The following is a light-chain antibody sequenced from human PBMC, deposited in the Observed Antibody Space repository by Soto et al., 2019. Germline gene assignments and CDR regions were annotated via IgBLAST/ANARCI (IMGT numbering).Light chain of an antibody. CDR2: EVS. Sequence: QSALTQPPSASGSPGQSVTISCTGTSSDVGGYNYVSWYQQHPGKAPKLMISEVSKRPSGVPDRFSGSKSGNTASLSVSGLQAEDEADYFCSSYAGNNQYVFGPGTKVTVL. CDR3: SSYAGNNQYV. V-gene: IGLV2-8*01. J-gene: IGLJ1*01. CDR1: SSDVGGYNY.